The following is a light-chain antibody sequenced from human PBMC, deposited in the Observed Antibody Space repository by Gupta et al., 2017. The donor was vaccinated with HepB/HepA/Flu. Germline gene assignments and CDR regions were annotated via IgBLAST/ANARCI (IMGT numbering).Light chain of an antibody. CDR1: QHVSSN. Sequence: DIVMTQSPATLSVTPGERATLSCRASQHVSSNLAWSQQKPCQAPRLLIYGAATRDTGIPARFSGSGYGTEFTLTISSRQSEDFAVYYCQQYYNWPLCTFGQRTKLEIK. V-gene: IGKV3-15*01. J-gene: IGKJ2*02. CDR3: QQYYNWPLCT. CDR2: GAA.